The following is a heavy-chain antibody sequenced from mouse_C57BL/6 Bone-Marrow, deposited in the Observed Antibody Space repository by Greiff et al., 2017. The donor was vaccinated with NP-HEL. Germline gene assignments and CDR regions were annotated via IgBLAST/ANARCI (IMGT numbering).Heavy chain of an antibody. J-gene: IGHJ4*01. CDR3: ARRDYGSRGAMDY. CDR1: GFTFSDYG. D-gene: IGHD1-1*01. CDR2: ISNLAYSI. Sequence: EVKLVESGGGLVQPGGSLKLSCAASGFTFSDYGMAWVRQAPRKGPAWVAFISNLAYSIYYADTVTGRFTISRENAKNTLYLEMSSLRSEDTAMYYCARRDYGSRGAMDYWGQGTSVTVSS. V-gene: IGHV5-15*01.